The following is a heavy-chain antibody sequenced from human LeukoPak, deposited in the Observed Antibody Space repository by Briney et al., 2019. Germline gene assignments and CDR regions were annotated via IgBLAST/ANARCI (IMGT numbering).Heavy chain of an antibody. CDR3: ARDASGYCYDPSYYFDY. Sequence: GGSLRLSCAASGFTFSSYAMHWVRQAPGKGLEWVAVISYDGSNKYYADSVKGRFTISRDNSKNTLYLQMNSLRAEDTAVYYCARDASGYCYDPSYYFDYWGQGTLVTVSS. CDR1: GFTFSSYA. D-gene: IGHD3-22*01. CDR2: ISYDGSNK. V-gene: IGHV3-30-3*01. J-gene: IGHJ4*02.